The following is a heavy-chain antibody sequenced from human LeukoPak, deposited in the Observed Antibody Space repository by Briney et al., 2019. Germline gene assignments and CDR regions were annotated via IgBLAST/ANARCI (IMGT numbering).Heavy chain of an antibody. Sequence: GGSLRLSCAASGFTLSGAWMHWVRQVPGKGLVWVSRINPDGTDIRYADSVKGRFTISRDDDKNTLFLHMNSLRVEDTAVYYCARVFGPGLDEYFHLWGQGTLVTVSS. CDR2: INPDGTDI. D-gene: IGHD3-10*01. CDR3: ARVFGPGLDEYFHL. CDR1: GFTLSGAW. J-gene: IGHJ1*01. V-gene: IGHV3-74*01.